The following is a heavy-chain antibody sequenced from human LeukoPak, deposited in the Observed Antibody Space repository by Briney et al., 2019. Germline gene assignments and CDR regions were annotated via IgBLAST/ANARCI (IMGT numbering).Heavy chain of an antibody. CDR2: ISRSSTYT. CDR1: GFTFSDHY. Sequence: GGSLRLSCAASGFTFSDHYMSWIRQAPGKGLEWVSYISRSSTYTNYADSVKGRFTISRDNAKNSLYLQMNSLRAEDSAVYYCAREAMGVTTVDCWGQGTLVTVSS. V-gene: IGHV3-11*05. CDR3: AREAMGVTTVDC. J-gene: IGHJ4*02. D-gene: IGHD4-17*01.